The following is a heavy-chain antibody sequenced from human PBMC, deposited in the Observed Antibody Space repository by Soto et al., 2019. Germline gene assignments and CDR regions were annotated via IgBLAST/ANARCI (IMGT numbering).Heavy chain of an antibody. CDR2: INHSGST. V-gene: IGHV4-34*01. Sequence: QVQLQQWGAGLLKPSETLSLTCAVYGGSFSGYYWSWIRQPPGKGLEWIGEINHSGSTNYNPSRKSRVTISVDTSKNQFSLKLSSVTAAATAVYYCARTGAATIRYYYYMDVWGKGTTVTVSS. D-gene: IGHD5-12*01. CDR3: ARTGAATIRYYYYMDV. CDR1: GGSFSGYY. J-gene: IGHJ6*03.